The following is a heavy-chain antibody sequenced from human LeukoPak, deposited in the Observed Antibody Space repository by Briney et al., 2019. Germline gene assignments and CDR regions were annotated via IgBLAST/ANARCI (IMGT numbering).Heavy chain of an antibody. D-gene: IGHD3-9*01. CDR2: ISGSGGST. V-gene: IGHV3-23*01. CDR3: ARLIRYDILTGYTPWYFDY. Sequence: QPGGSLRLSCAASGFTFSSYAMSWVRQAPGKGLEWVSAISGSGGSTYYADSVKGRFTISRDNSKNTLYLQMNSLRAEDTAVYYCARLIRYDILTGYTPWYFDYWGQGILVTVSS. J-gene: IGHJ4*02. CDR1: GFTFSSYA.